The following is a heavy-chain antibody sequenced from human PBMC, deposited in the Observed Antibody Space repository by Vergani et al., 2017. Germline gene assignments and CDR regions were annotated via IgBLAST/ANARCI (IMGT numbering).Heavy chain of an antibody. Sequence: QVQLVESGGGVVQPGRSLRLSCAASGFTFSSNGMHWARQAPGKGMEWWAVISNDGSNKYYDDTVKGRFTISRDKSKNTLYLQMNSLRAEDTAVYYCAKGIVRGGRWFAPWGQGTLVTVSS. D-gene: IGHD3-10*01. CDR1: GFTFSSNG. CDR2: ISNDGSNK. V-gene: IGHV3-30*18. CDR3: AKGIVRGGRWFAP. J-gene: IGHJ5*02.